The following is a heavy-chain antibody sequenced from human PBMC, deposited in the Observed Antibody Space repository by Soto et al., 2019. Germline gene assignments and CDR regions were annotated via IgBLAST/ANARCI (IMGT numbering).Heavy chain of an antibody. Sequence: QVPLVESGGGVVQPGRSLRLSCAASGFTFSSYGMHWVRQAPGKGLEWVAVISYDGSNKYYADSVKGRFTISRDNXKXTLYLQMNSLRAEDTAVYYCAKDPGGSIAVAGTIDYWGQGTLVTVSS. D-gene: IGHD6-19*01. CDR2: ISYDGSNK. V-gene: IGHV3-30*18. CDR3: AKDPGGSIAVAGTIDY. CDR1: GFTFSSYG. J-gene: IGHJ4*02.